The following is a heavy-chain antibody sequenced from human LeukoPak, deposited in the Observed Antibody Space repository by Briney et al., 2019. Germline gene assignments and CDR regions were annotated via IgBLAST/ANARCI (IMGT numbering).Heavy chain of an antibody. CDR1: GFTFNDFA. V-gene: IGHV3-23*01. CDR3: ARNLGPFDV. J-gene: IGHJ3*01. Sequence: GGSLRLSCAASGFTFNDFAMTWVRQAPGKGLEWVSTIADAGTYYADSVKGRFILSRDNSKNMLYLQLNSLRADDTAMYYCARNLGPFDVRGHGTMVTVSS. D-gene: IGHD3-16*01. CDR2: IADAGT.